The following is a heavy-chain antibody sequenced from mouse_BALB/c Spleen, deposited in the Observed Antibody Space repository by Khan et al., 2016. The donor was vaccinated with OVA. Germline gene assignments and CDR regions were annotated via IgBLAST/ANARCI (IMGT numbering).Heavy chain of an antibody. CDR2: IYPYNDGT. V-gene: IGHV1S136*01. D-gene: IGHD2-2*01. Sequence: EVKLQESGPELVKPGASVKMSCKASRYTFTSYIMHWVKQKPGQGLECIGYIYPYNDGTKYNENFKGKATLSSDKSSSTAYMELSSLTYEVSAVYYCARGVFGSFAYWGQGTLVTVPA. J-gene: IGHJ3*01. CDR3: ARGVFGSFAY. CDR1: RYTFTSYI.